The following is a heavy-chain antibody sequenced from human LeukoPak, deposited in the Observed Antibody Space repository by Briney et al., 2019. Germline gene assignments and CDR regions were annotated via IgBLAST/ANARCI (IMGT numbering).Heavy chain of an antibody. Sequence: PSETLSLTCTVSGRSISSYYWNWIRQPPGKGLEWIGYVYSSGSTNYNPSLKSRVTISVDTSKNQFSLKLNSVTAADTAVYYCARRMAHLYNFEYWGQGTLVTVSS. CDR2: VYSSGST. CDR1: GRSISSYY. CDR3: ARRMAHLYNFEY. D-gene: IGHD5-24*01. V-gene: IGHV4-59*08. J-gene: IGHJ4*02.